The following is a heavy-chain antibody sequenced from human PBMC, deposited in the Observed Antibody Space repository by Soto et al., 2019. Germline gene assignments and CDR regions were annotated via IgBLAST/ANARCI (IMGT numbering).Heavy chain of an antibody. D-gene: IGHD2-21*02. CDR3: AKGGAYCGGDCPRAY. J-gene: IGHJ4*02. V-gene: IGHV3-23*01. Sequence: EVQLLESGGGLVQPGGSLRLSCAASGFTFTSFAMAWVRQAPGKGLEWVSGISATGGSTHYADSVKGRFTISRDNSRNTVYMQMNRLRAEDTAVYYCAKGGAYCGGDCPRAYWGQGTLVTVSS. CDR1: GFTFTSFA. CDR2: ISATGGST.